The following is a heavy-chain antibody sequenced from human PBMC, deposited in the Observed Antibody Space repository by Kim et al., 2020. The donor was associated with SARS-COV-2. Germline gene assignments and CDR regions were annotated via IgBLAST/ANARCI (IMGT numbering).Heavy chain of an antibody. J-gene: IGHJ6*02. V-gene: IGHV3-30*03. CDR2: ISYDGSNK. CDR1: GFTFSSYG. D-gene: IGHD6-13*01. CDR3: ARDRSSSWYYYYGMDV. Sequence: GGSPRLSCAASGFTFSSYGMHWVRQAPGKGLEWVAVISYDGSNKYYAGSVKGRFTISRDNSKDTLYLQMNSLRAEDTAVYYCARDRSSSWYYYYGMDVWGQGTTVTVSS.